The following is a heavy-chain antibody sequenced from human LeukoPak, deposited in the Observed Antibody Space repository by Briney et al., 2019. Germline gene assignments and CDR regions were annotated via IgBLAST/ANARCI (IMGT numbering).Heavy chain of an antibody. CDR2: ISSSGSTI. J-gene: IGHJ4*02. D-gene: IGHD3-9*01. Sequence: PGGSLRLSCAASGFTFSSYEMNWVRQAPGKGLEWVSYISSSGSTICYADSVKGRFTISRDNAKNSLYLQMNSLRAEDTAVYYCARGGDDILTGYYYYWGQGTLVTVSS. CDR1: GFTFSSYE. V-gene: IGHV3-48*03. CDR3: ARGGDDILTGYYYY.